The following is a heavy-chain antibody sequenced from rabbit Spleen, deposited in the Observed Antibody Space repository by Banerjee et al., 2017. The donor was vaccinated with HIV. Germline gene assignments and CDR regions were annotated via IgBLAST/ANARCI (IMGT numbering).Heavy chain of an antibody. CDR3: ARDLTDVIGWNFGW. Sequence: EQLVESGGGLVKPEGSLTLSCKASGFDLSGAYMTWVRQAPRKGLEWIGDIDSGGSTYYATWVNGRFTISKTSSTVDLKMTGLTGADTATYFCARDLTDVIGWNFGWWGPGTLVTVS. D-gene: IGHD1-1*01. J-gene: IGHJ4*01. CDR1: GFDLSGAY. CDR2: IDSGGST. V-gene: IGHV1S21*01.